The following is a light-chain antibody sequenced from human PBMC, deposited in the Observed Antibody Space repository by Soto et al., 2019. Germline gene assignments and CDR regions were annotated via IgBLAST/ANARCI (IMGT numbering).Light chain of an antibody. J-gene: IGKJ4*01. Sequence: EIVLTQSPGTLSLSPGERATLYCRASQTVSSRYIAWYQQIPGQAPRLLIYGASNRATGIPDRFSGSGSGTDFTLTISRLEPEDFAVYYCQQFDFSPRITFGGGTKVEI. CDR1: QTVSSRY. V-gene: IGKV3-20*01. CDR2: GAS. CDR3: QQFDFSPRIT.